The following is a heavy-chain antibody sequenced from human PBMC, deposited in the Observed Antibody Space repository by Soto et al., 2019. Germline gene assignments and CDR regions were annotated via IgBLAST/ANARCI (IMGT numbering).Heavy chain of an antibody. CDR2: IWYDGSNK. J-gene: IGHJ6*01. V-gene: IGHV3-33*01. CDR1: GFSFSSYG. Sequence: QVQLVESGGGVVQPGRSLRLSCAASGFSFSSYGMHWVRQAPGKGLEWVAVIWYDGSNKYYADAVKGRFTISRDNSKIAFYLKMTAWRAEDTVVYCCGRGEFILTVFFVWGGRDVWGQGPTVTVPS. D-gene: IGHD3-9*01. CDR3: GRGEFILTVFFVWGGRDV.